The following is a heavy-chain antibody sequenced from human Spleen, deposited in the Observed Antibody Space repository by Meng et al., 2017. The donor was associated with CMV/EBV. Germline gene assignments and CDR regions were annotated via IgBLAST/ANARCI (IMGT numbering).Heavy chain of an antibody. V-gene: IGHV3-21*01. J-gene: IGHJ3*02. D-gene: IGHD6-6*01. CDR2: ISTSGSYR. CDR1: GFTFSSYV. Sequence: ETLSLTCAASGFTFSSYVMDWVRQAPGKRLEWVSSISTSGSYRYYAASVSGRFTISRDNAKNSLFLQMDSLRVEDTAVYYCAMMAYSSSSGGFDIWGQGTMVTVSS. CDR3: AMMAYSSSSGGFDI.